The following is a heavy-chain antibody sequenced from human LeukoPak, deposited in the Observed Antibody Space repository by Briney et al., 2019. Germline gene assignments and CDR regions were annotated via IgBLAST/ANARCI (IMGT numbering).Heavy chain of an antibody. D-gene: IGHD2-2*01. CDR2: INHSGST. Sequence: SETLSLTCAVYGGSFSGYYWSWIRQPPGKGLEWIGEINHSGSTNYNPSLKSRVTISVDTSKNQFSLKLSSVTAADTAVYYCARHVRWVVVVAAARPYYYMDVWGKGTTVTASS. V-gene: IGHV4-34*01. CDR3: ARHVRWVVVVAAARPYYYMDV. CDR1: GGSFSGYY. J-gene: IGHJ6*03.